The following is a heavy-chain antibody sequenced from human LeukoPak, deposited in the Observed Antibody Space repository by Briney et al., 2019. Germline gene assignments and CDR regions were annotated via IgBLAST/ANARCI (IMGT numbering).Heavy chain of an antibody. Sequence: ASVTVSCTASVGTFIIYAISWVRQAPGQGLEWMGGIIPIFGTADYAQKFQGRVTITTDESTSTAYMELSSLRSEDTAVYYCASGDYGSTAVDYYYYMDVWGKGTTVTVSS. CDR3: ASGDYGSTAVDYYYYMDV. D-gene: IGHD4-17*01. CDR1: VGTFIIYA. J-gene: IGHJ6*03. V-gene: IGHV1-69*05. CDR2: IIPIFGTA.